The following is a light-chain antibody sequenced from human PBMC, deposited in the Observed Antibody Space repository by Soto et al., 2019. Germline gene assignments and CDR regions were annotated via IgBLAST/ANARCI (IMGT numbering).Light chain of an antibody. V-gene: IGKV1-9*01. CDR1: QGISSY. Sequence: DIKMTQSPSTLSASVGDRVSINCRASQGISSYLAWYQQKPGKAPKLLIYAASTLQSGVPSRFSGSGSGTDFTLTISSLEPEDFAVYYCQQRSNWPPEITFGQGTRLEIK. J-gene: IGKJ5*01. CDR2: AAS. CDR3: QQRSNWPPEIT.